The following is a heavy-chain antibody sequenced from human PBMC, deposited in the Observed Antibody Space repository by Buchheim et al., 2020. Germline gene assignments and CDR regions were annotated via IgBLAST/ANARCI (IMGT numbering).Heavy chain of an antibody. CDR1: GFTFSSYA. D-gene: IGHD1-26*01. J-gene: IGHJ6*02. Sequence: QVQLVESGGGVVQPGRSLRLSCAASGFTFSSYAMHWVRQAPGKGLEWVAVISYDGSNKYYADSVKGRFTISRDNSKNTLYLQMNSLRAEDTAVYYCARDLLPSGSRGYGMDVWGQGTT. CDR2: ISYDGSNK. CDR3: ARDLLPSGSRGYGMDV. V-gene: IGHV3-30*14.